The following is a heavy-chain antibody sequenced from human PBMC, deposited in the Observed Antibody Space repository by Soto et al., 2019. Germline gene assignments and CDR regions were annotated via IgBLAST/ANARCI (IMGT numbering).Heavy chain of an antibody. CDR3: ARRHLAVAVSPWFDP. D-gene: IGHD6-19*01. CDR1: GLSITDSEMG. J-gene: IGHJ5*02. CDR2: IDSSGEK. V-gene: IGHV2-26*01. Sequence: QVTLKESGPVLVNPTETLTLRCTVSGLSITDSEMGVSWIRQPPGQSLEWLAHIDSSGEKSYRTFLKSRLAISKDTSKSQIVLTMTNMDPADTATYYCARRHLAVAVSPWFDPWGQGIPVTVSS.